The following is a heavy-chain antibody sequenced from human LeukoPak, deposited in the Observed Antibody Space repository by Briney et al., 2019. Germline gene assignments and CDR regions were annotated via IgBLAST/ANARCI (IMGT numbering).Heavy chain of an antibody. J-gene: IGHJ6*03. CDR3: ARDRRTVTIPLYYYYYYMDV. D-gene: IGHD4-17*01. Sequence: ASVKVSCKASGYTFTSYYMHWVRQAPGQGLEWMGIINPSGGSTSYAQKFQGRVTMTRDMSTSTVYMELSSLRSEDTAVYYCARDRRTVTIPLYYYYYYMDVWGKGTTVTVSS. CDR2: INPSGGST. CDR1: GYTFTSYY. V-gene: IGHV1-46*01.